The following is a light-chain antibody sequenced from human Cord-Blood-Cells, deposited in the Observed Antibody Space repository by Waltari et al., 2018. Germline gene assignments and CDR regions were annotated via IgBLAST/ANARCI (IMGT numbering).Light chain of an antibody. J-gene: IGKJ3*01. CDR2: GAS. CDR3: QQYNNWPFT. CDR1: QSVSSN. V-gene: IGKV3-15*01. Sequence: ELVITQSPATLSVSPGVRATLSCRASQSVSSNLAWYQQKPGQAPRLLIYGASTRATGIPARFSGSGSGTEFTLTISSLQSEDFAVYYCQQYNNWPFTFGPGTKVDIK.